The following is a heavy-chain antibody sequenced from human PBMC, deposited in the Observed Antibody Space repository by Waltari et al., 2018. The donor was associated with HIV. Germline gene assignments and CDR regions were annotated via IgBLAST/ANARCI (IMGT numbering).Heavy chain of an antibody. CDR1: DDSFTSSSYF. Sequence: QLPLQESGPGLVKPWDTLSLTCTVSDDSFTSSSYFWGWIRQAPGKGLGGIGSVYYGGTNYYTPSLKSRATVSADTSRRQFSLRLSAVTAEDTAIYYCARGSGSTYGDSFDMWGQGTRVIVSS. V-gene: IGHV4-39*02. CDR2: VYYGGTN. D-gene: IGHD1-26*01. CDR3: ARGSGSTYGDSFDM. J-gene: IGHJ3*02.